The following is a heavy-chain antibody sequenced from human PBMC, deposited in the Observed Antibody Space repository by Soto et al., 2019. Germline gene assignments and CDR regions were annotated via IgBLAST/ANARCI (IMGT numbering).Heavy chain of an antibody. V-gene: IGHV4-30-4*01. CDR2: IYYSGST. CDR3: AATRVTMALGWFGP. D-gene: IGHD3-10*01. J-gene: IGHJ5*02. CDR1: GGSISSGDYY. Sequence: TLSLTCPVSGGSISSGDYYWSWIRQPPGKGLEWIGYIYYSGSTYYNPSLKSRVTISVDTSKNQFSLKLSSVTAADRAVYYCAATRVTMALGWFGPWGQGTLVTVSS.